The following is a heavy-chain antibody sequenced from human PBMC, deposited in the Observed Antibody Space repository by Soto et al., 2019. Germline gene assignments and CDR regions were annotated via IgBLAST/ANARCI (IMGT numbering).Heavy chain of an antibody. D-gene: IGHD4-17*01. CDR2: ISSGSGST. CDR1: GFTFSDYY. Sequence: PGGSLRLSCAASGFTFSDYYMSWFRQAPGKGLEWVSYISSGSGSTNYADSMKGRVTIYRDNAKNSLYLQMNSLRGDDTAVYYCARGYGDYLRQSWTDYWGQGTLVTVSS. V-gene: IGHV3-11*05. J-gene: IGHJ4*02. CDR3: ARGYGDYLRQSWTDY.